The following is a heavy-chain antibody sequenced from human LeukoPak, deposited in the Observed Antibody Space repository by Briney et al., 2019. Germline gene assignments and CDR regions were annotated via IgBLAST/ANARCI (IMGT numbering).Heavy chain of an antibody. D-gene: IGHD5-12*01. CDR1: AFTFSNYT. CDR2: ISYDGSNK. V-gene: IGHV3-30-3*01. J-gene: IGHJ4*02. Sequence: GGSLTLSCAASAFTFSNYTMHWVRQAPGKGLEWVAVISYDGSNKYYADSVKGRFTISRDNYKNTLYLQMNSLRGEDTAVYYCARIPRTWLRFPYFDYWGQGTLVTVSS. CDR3: ARIPRTWLRFPYFDY.